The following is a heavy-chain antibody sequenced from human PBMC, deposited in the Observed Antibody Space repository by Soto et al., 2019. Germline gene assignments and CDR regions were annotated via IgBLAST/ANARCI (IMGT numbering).Heavy chain of an antibody. J-gene: IGHJ6*02. CDR2: IYYSGST. Sequence: VQLQESGPGLVKPSETLSLTCTVSGGSISSYYWSWIRQPPGKGLEWIGYIYYSGSTNYNPSLKSRVTISVDTSKNQFSLKLSSVTAADTAVYYCARSPDSSGYVGMDVWGQGTTVTVSS. D-gene: IGHD3-22*01. CDR3: ARSPDSSGYVGMDV. CDR1: GGSISSYY. V-gene: IGHV4-59*01.